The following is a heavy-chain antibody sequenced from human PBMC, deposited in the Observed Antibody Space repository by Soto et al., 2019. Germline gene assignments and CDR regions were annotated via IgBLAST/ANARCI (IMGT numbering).Heavy chain of an antibody. CDR1: GFTFDDYA. CDR3: AKDGTRRRDYEYNWFDP. CDR2: ISWNSGSI. Sequence: PGGSLRLSCAASGFTFDDYAMHWVRQAPGKGLEWVSGISWNSGSIGYADSVKGRFTISRDNAKNSLYLQMNSLRAEDTALYYCAKDGTRRRDYEYNWFDPWGQGTLVTVSS. V-gene: IGHV3-9*01. J-gene: IGHJ5*02. D-gene: IGHD4-17*01.